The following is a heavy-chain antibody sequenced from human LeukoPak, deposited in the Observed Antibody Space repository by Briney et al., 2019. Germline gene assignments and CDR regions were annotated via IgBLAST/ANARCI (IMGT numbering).Heavy chain of an antibody. CDR2: LSYDGSNK. CDR1: GFTFSNCG. CDR3: AKGYGSGSLSSDY. Sequence: PGGSLRLSCAASGFTFSNCGMHWVRQTPGKGLEWVAFLSYDGSNKYYADSVKGRFTISRDNSKNTVYLQMDSLRAEDTAVYYCAKGYGSGSLSSDYWGQGTPVTVSS. D-gene: IGHD3-10*01. V-gene: IGHV3-30*18. J-gene: IGHJ4*02.